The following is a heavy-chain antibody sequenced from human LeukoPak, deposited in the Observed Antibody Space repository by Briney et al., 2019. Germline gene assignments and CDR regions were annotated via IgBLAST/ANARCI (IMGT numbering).Heavy chain of an antibody. V-gene: IGHV3-74*01. D-gene: IGHD2/OR15-2a*01. CDR2: INSDGSST. Sequence: GGSLRLSCAASGFTFSSYWMHWVRQAPGKGLVWVSRINSDGSSTSYADSVKGRFTISRDNAKNTLYVEMNSLRDEDTAVYYCARDPDYFYYYYGMDVWGQGTTVTVSS. J-gene: IGHJ6*02. CDR1: GFTFSSYW. CDR3: ARDPDYFYYYYGMDV.